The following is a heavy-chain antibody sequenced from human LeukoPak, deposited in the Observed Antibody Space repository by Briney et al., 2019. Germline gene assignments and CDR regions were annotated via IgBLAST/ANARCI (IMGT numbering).Heavy chain of an antibody. J-gene: IGHJ5*02. CDR2: INPNSGGT. CDR3: AREMVRGVIITENWFDP. D-gene: IGHD3-10*01. CDR1: GYTFTGYY. Sequence: ASVKVSCKASGYTFTGYYMHWVRQAPGQGLEWIGCINPNSGGTNYAQKFQGRVTMTRDTSISTAYMELSRLRADDTAVYYCAREMVRGVIITENWFDPWGQGTLVTVSS. V-gene: IGHV1-2*02.